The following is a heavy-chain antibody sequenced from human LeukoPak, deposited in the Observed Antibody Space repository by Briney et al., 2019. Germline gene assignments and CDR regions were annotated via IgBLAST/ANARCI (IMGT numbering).Heavy chain of an antibody. V-gene: IGHV3-23*01. J-gene: IGHJ3*01. CDR2: ISGSGGST. Sequence: GGTLRLSCAASGFTFSSYAMSWVRQAPGKGLEWVSAISGSGGSTYYADSVKGRFTISRDNSKNTLYLQMNSLRAEDTAVYYCAAGRDLQIFAALDFWGQGTMVTVSS. CDR1: GFTFSSYA. CDR3: AAGRDLQIFAALDF. D-gene: IGHD3-3*01.